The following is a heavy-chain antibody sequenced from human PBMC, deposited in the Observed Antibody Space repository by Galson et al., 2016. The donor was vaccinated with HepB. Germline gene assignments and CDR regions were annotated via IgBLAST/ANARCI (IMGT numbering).Heavy chain of an antibody. Sequence: SLRLSCAASGFTFDDYGMHWVRQAPGKGLEWVSGISWNSGTTGYADSVKGRFTISRDNAKNSLYLQMNSLRAEDTALYHCAKGGGYGSGNYYIDYWGQGTLVTGSS. CDR3: AKGGGYGSGNYYIDY. V-gene: IGHV3-9*01. J-gene: IGHJ4*02. CDR2: ISWNSGTT. CDR1: GFTFDDYG. D-gene: IGHD3-10*01.